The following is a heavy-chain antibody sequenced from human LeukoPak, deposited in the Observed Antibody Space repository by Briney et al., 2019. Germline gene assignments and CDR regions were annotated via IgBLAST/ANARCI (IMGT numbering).Heavy chain of an antibody. D-gene: IGHD6-19*01. CDR2: INHSGST. CDR3: ARPTVAGNFDY. CDR1: GGSFSGYY. Sequence: SETLSPTCAVYGGSFSGYYWSWVRQPPGKGLEWIGEINHSGSTNYNPSLKSRVTISVDTSKNQFSLKLSSVTAADTAVYYCARPTVAGNFDYWGQGTLVTVSS. V-gene: IGHV4-34*01. J-gene: IGHJ4*02.